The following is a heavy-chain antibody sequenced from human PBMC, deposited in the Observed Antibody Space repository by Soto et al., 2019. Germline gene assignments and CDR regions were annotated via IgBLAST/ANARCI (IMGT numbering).Heavy chain of an antibody. CDR2: INSDGSST. D-gene: IGHD2-2*01. CDR1: GFTFSSYC. J-gene: IGHJ4*02. Sequence: EVQLVDSGGGLVQPGGSLRLSCAASGFTFSSYCMHWVRQAPGKGLVWVSRINSDGSSTSYADSVKGRFTISRDNAKNTLYLQMKSLRAEDTAVYYCARDLGYCSSTSCYRPCAYWGQGTLVTVSS. CDR3: ARDLGYCSSTSCYRPCAY. V-gene: IGHV3-74*01.